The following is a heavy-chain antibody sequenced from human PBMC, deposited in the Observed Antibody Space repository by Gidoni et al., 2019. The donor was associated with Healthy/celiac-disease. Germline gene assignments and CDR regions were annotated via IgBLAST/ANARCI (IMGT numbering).Heavy chain of an antibody. CDR1: GGSILSSCYY. Sequence: QLQLQESGPGLVKPSDTLSLTCTFPGGSILSSCYYWVWIRQPPGKGLEWIGSIHYSGSTYYNPSLKSRVTISVDTSKNQFSLKLSSVTAADTAVYYCARWGSLVVAFNWFDPWGQGTLVTVSS. D-gene: IGHD3-22*01. J-gene: IGHJ5*02. CDR3: ARWGSLVVAFNWFDP. V-gene: IGHV4-39*01. CDR2: IHYSGST.